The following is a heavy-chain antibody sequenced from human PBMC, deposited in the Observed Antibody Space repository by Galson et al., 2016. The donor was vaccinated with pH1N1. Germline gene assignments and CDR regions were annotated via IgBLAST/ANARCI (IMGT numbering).Heavy chain of an antibody. CDR1: GFTFGNYW. CDR3: ARAIGSRSAY. J-gene: IGHJ4*02. V-gene: IGHV3-7*01. CDR2: IKEDGSET. D-gene: IGHD1-26*01. Sequence: SLRLSCAASGFTFGNYWMHWVRQVPGKGLEWVANIKEDGSETYYVDSVRGRFTISRDNAKNSLYLQMNSLRDEDTALYYCARAIGSRSAYWGQGTRVTVSS.